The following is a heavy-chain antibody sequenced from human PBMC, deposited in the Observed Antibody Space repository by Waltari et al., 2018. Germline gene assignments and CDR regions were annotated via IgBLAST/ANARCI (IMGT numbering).Heavy chain of an antibody. V-gene: IGHV1-46*01. CDR2: INPSGGST. CDR3: ARVHRGNCGGDCPDAFDI. J-gene: IGHJ3*02. CDR1: GYTFTSYY. D-gene: IGHD2-21*02. Sequence: QVQLVQSGAEVKKPGASVKVSCKASGYTFTSYYMHWVRQAPGQGLEWMGIINPSGGSTSYAQKFQGRVTMTRDTSTSTVYMELSSLRSEDTAVYYCARVHRGNCGGDCPDAFDIWGQGTMVTVSS.